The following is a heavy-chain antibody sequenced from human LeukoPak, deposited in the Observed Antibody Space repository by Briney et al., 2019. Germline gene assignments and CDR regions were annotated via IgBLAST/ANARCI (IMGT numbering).Heavy chain of an antibody. CDR3: ARSYGFLRYFDY. CDR2: IWYDGSNK. J-gene: IGHJ4*02. CDR1: GFTFSSYG. Sequence: PGGSLRLSCAASGFTFSSYGMHWVRQAPGKGLEWVAVIWYDGSNKYYAGSVKGRFTISRDNSKNTLYLQMNSLRAEDTAVYYCARSYGFLRYFDYWGQGTLVAVSS. V-gene: IGHV3-33*01. D-gene: IGHD5-18*01.